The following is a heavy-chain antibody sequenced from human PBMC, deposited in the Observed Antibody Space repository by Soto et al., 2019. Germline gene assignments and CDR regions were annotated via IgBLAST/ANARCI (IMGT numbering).Heavy chain of an antibody. CDR1: GFTFSSYS. D-gene: IGHD1-1*01. Sequence: GGSLRLSCAASGFTFSSYSMNWVRQAPGKGLEWVSSISSSSSYIYYADSVRGRFTISRDNAKNSLYLQMNSLRAEDTAVYYCARTAYNRWEQVQLERLVYWGQGTLVTVSS. V-gene: IGHV3-21*01. J-gene: IGHJ4*02. CDR2: ISSSSSYI. CDR3: ARTAYNRWEQVQLERLVY.